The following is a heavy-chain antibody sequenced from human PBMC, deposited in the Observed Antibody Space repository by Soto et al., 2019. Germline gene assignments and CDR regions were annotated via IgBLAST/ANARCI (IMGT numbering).Heavy chain of an antibody. D-gene: IGHD3-10*01. CDR3: AKEGSPPFFQH. Sequence: GGSLRLSCAASGFTFSNYAMSWVRQAPGKGPEWVSAIIGGGGQTYYLESVKGRFTISRDNSKNTVSLLLNSLRADDTAVYYCAKEGSPPFFQHWGQGTLVTVSS. V-gene: IGHV3-23*01. CDR2: IIGGGGQT. CDR1: GFTFSNYA. J-gene: IGHJ4*02.